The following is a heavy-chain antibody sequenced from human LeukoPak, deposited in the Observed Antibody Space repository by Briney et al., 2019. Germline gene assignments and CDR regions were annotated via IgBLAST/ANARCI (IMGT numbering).Heavy chain of an antibody. CDR3: ARDRGYYGSGSPSDY. J-gene: IGHJ4*02. CDR2: ISAYNGNT. Sequence: ASVEVSCKASGYTFTSYGISWVRQAPGQGLEWMGWISAYNGNTNYAQKLQGRVTMTTDTSTSTAYMELRSLRSDDTAVYYCARDRGYYGSGSPSDYWGQGTLVTVSS. V-gene: IGHV1-18*01. D-gene: IGHD3-10*01. CDR1: GYTFTSYG.